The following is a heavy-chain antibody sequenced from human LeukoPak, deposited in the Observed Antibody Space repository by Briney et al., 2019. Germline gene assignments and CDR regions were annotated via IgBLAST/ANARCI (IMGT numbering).Heavy chain of an antibody. D-gene: IGHD1-26*01. CDR3: ARDNGSGSHFDY. J-gene: IGHJ4*02. CDR1: GGSVSRGSYY. Sequence: SETLSLTCTVSGGSVSRGSYYWSWIRQPPGKGLEWIGYIYYSGSTNYNPSLKSRVTISVDTSKNQFSLKLSSVTAADTAVYYCARDNGSGSHFDYWGQGTLVTVSS. V-gene: IGHV4-61*01. CDR2: IYYSGST.